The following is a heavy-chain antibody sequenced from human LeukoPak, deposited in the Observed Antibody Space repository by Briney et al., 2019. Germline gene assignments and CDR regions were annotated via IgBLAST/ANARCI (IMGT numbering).Heavy chain of an antibody. D-gene: IGHD7-27*01. CDR3: ARVGVAGAPFGY. CDR2: IHSDGSTT. J-gene: IGHJ4*02. V-gene: IGHV3-74*01. Sequence: GGSLRLSCAASGFTFSTYWMHWVRQAPGKGLVWVSRIHSDGSTTSYADSVKGRFSISRDNAKNTLYLQMNSLRPEDTAVYYCARVGVAGAPFGYWGQGTLVTVS. CDR1: GFTFSTYW.